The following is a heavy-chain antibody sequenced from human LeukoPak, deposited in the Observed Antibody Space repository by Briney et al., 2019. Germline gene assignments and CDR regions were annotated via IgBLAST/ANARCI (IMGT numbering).Heavy chain of an antibody. V-gene: IGHV3-9*01. CDR3: AKASPTASGFDY. CDR1: GFTFDDYA. D-gene: IGHD3-10*01. CDR2: ISWNSGSI. Sequence: GGSLRLSCAASGFTFDDYAMHWVRQAPGKGLEWVSGISWNSGSIGYADSVKGRFTISRDNAKNSLHLQMNSLRAEDTALYYCAKASPTASGFDYWGQGTLVTVSS. J-gene: IGHJ4*02.